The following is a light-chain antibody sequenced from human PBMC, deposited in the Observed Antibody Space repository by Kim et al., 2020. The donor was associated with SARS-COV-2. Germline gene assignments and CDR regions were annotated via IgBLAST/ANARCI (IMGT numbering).Light chain of an antibody. Sequence: VSPGQTASIPCSGDDLEHKSVCWYQHKPGQSPVLVIYHDYKRPSGMPGRFSASISGNTATLTISATQAIDAADYYCLAWDSSTGVFGAGTKVTVL. CDR3: LAWDSSTGV. J-gene: IGLJ1*01. CDR1: DLEHKS. V-gene: IGLV3-1*01. CDR2: HDY.